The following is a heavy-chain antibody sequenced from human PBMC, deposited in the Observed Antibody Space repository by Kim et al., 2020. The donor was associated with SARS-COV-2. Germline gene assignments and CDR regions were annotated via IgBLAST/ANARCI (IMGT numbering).Heavy chain of an antibody. CDR1: GYTFTSYA. CDR2: INTNTGNP. V-gene: IGHV7-4-1*02. D-gene: IGHD3-22*01. CDR3: ARTPLVVINSYYYYYMDV. J-gene: IGHJ6*03. Sequence: ASVKVSCKASGYTFTSYAMNWVRQAPGQGLEWMGWINTNTGNPTYAQGFTGRFVFSLDTSVSTAYLQISSLKAEDTAVYYCARTPLVVINSYYYYYMDVWGKGTTVTVSS.